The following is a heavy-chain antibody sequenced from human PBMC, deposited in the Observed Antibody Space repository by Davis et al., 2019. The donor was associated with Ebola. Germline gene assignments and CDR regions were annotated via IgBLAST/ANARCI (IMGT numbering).Heavy chain of an antibody. CDR1: GFTFGDYA. Sequence: GESLKISCTASGFTFGDYAMSWVRQAPGKGLEWVSAISGSGGSTYYADSVKGRFTISRDNSKNTLYLQMNSLRAEDTAVYYCAKVGWGSLPYYFDYWGQGTLVTVSS. CDR2: ISGSGGST. CDR3: AKVGWGSLPYYFDY. D-gene: IGHD3-10*01. J-gene: IGHJ4*02. V-gene: IGHV3-23*01.